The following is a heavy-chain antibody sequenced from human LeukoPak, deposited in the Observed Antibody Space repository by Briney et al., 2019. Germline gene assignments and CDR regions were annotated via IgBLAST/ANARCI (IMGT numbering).Heavy chain of an antibody. J-gene: IGHJ4*02. D-gene: IGHD3-10*01. Sequence: ASVKVSCKASGGTFSSYAISWVRQAPGQGLEWMGGIIPIFGTANYAQKFQGRVTITADESTSTAYMELSSLRSEDTAVYYCARDRSGVWFGESHFDYWGQGTLVTVSS. V-gene: IGHV1-69*01. CDR2: IIPIFGTA. CDR1: GGTFSSYA. CDR3: ARDRSGVWFGESHFDY.